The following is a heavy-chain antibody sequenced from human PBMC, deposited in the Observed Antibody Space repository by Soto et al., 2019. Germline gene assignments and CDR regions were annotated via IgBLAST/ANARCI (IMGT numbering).Heavy chain of an antibody. D-gene: IGHD4-17*01. V-gene: IGHV4-59*01. CDR2: LYYSGST. CDR3: ARESTVGDRRAVGYCGY. J-gene: IGHJ4*02. Sequence: SETLPLTCTASGGSISSYYCSRLRQPPGKGLEWIGYLYYSGSTNYNPSLKSRVTKSVDTSKNQFSLKLSSVTAADTAVYYCARESTVGDRRAVGYCGYWGQGTLGTVSS. CDR1: GGSISSYY.